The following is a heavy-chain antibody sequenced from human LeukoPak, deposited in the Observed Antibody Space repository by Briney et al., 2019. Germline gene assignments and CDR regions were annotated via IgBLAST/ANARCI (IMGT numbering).Heavy chain of an antibody. CDR2: INRDGSEQ. V-gene: IGHV3-7*01. CDR3: AKVGAWELQRVFEN. Sequence: GGSLRLSCEVSGFTFSSYWMTWARHIPGKGLEWVANINRDGSEQHYVESVKGRFTISRDNGRNSLYLQMDSLRVDDTAVYYCAKVGAWELQRVFENWGQGALVTVSS. J-gene: IGHJ4*02. CDR1: GFTFSSYW. D-gene: IGHD1-26*01.